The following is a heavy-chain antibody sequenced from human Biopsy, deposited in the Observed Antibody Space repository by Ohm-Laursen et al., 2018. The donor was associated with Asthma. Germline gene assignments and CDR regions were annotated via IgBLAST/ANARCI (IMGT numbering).Heavy chain of an antibody. J-gene: IGHJ4*02. D-gene: IGHD2-21*01. CDR2: ISFDGSNK. CDR3: AKDERAYYGSDSKYMQPVPLGD. CDR1: GFTFSNYG. Sequence: LSLTCAASGFTFSNYGMHWVRQAPGKGLDWVAVISFDGSNKNYTDSVKGRFTISRDKSDNTLYLQMNSLTAEDTAVYHCAKDERAYYGSDSKYMQPVPLGDWGQGTVVSVSA. V-gene: IGHV3-30*18.